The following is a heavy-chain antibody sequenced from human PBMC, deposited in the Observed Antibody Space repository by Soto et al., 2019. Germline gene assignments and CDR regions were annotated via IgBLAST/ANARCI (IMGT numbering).Heavy chain of an antibody. J-gene: IGHJ6*03. V-gene: IGHV3-13*01. Sequence: GGSLRLSCAASGFTFSSYDMHWVRQATGKGLEWVSAIGTAGDTYYPGSVKGRFTISRENAKNSLYLQMNSLRAGDTAVYYCARGEVYYYCMDVWGKGTTVTVSS. CDR3: ARGEVYYYCMDV. CDR1: GFTFSSYD. CDR2: IGTAGDT.